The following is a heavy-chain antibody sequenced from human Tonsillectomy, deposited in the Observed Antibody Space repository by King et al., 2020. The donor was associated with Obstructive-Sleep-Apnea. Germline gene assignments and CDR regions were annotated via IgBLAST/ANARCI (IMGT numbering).Heavy chain of an antibody. Sequence: VQLQESGPGLVKPSETLSLTCTVSGGSISSFYWSWIRQSPGKGLEWIGYIDYSGTTNYNPSLNSRGTISVDTSKNQFSLNLSSVTAADTALYYCAGTYYYDTSGDRKYYYGMDVWGQGTTVTVSS. CDR3: AGTYYYDTSGDRKYYYGMDV. CDR1: GGSISSFY. J-gene: IGHJ6*02. D-gene: IGHD3-22*01. V-gene: IGHV4-59*08. CDR2: IDYSGTT.